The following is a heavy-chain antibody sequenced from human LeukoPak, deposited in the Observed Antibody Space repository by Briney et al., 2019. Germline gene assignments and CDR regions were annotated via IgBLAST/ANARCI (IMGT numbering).Heavy chain of an antibody. CDR2: IYYNGST. D-gene: IGHD3-10*01. J-gene: IGHJ6*03. Sequence: SETLSLTCTVSGGSISTSSYYWGWIRQPPGKGLQWIGSIYYNGSTYYNPSLKSRVIISVDTSKNQFSLKLPSVAAADTAVFYCARHKMVRGIGYYYYMDAWGKGTTVTISS. CDR1: GGSISTSSYY. V-gene: IGHV4-39*01. CDR3: ARHKMVRGIGYYYYMDA.